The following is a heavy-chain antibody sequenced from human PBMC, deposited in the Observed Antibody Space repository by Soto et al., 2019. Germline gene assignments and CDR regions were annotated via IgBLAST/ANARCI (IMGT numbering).Heavy chain of an antibody. D-gene: IGHD3-10*01. CDR2: IYYSGTT. Sequence: QVQLQESGPGLVKPSQTLSLTCIVSGGSISSGDYYWSWIRQPPGKGLEWIGYIYYSGTTYYNVSLQSRVSMSVDTSMNPFSLKLSSVTAADTAVYYCAREVSGWFDPWGQGTLVTVSS. V-gene: IGHV4-30-4*01. CDR1: GGSISSGDYY. J-gene: IGHJ5*02. CDR3: AREVSGWFDP.